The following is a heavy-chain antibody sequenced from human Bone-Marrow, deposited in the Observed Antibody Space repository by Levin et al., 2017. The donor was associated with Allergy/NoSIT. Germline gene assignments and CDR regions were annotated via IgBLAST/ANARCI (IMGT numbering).Heavy chain of an antibody. V-gene: IGHV1-24*01. D-gene: IGHD1-7*01. CDR3: ATVAYNWNYALDY. Sequence: GESLKISCKVSGYTLTELSMHWVRQAPGKGLEWMGGFDPEDGETIYAQKFQGRVTMTEDTSTDTAYMELSSLRSEDTAVYYCATVAYNWNYALDYWGQGTLVTVSS. CDR1: GYTLTELS. CDR2: FDPEDGET. J-gene: IGHJ4*02.